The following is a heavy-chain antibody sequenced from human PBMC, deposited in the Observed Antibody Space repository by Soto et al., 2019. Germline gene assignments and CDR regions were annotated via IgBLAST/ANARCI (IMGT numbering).Heavy chain of an antibody. V-gene: IGHV2-5*02. D-gene: IGHD1-26*01. CDR3: AHAYGGRSLY. Sequence: QITLKESGPTLVKPTQTLTLTCTFSGFSLTTDRVGVGWIRQPPGEALEWLAVIYWDDSKTYRPSLESRLTSTKDNSKNQVALTRTNMDALDTATYYCAHAYGGRSLYWGQGTLVTVSS. CDR1: GFSLTTDRVG. CDR2: IYWDDSK. J-gene: IGHJ4*02.